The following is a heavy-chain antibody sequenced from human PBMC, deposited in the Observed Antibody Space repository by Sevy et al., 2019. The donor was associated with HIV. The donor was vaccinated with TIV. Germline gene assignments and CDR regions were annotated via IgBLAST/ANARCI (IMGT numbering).Heavy chain of an antibody. Sequence: GGSLRLSCAASGFTFSSYSMNWVRQAPGKGLEWVSYISSSSSTIYYGDSVKGRFTISRDNARNSMYLQLNSLRDEDTAVYYCAKHYIHDIADGWYFDLWGRGTLVTVSS. CDR1: GFTFSSYS. CDR2: ISSSSSTI. D-gene: IGHD6-13*01. V-gene: IGHV3-48*02. J-gene: IGHJ2*01. CDR3: AKHYIHDIADGWYFDL.